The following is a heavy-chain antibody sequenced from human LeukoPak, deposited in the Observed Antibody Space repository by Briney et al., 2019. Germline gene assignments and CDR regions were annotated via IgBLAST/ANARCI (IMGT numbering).Heavy chain of an antibody. CDR1: GFTSSDYY. CDR3: ARQLYAFWSGYYHQGNWFDP. CDR2: ISSSGSTI. D-gene: IGHD3-3*01. Sequence: GGALRLSCAASGFTSSDYYMSCIRHTPGKGLERVSHISSSGSTIYYTHSAKGRFTTSRDNAKKSLYLQMNSLRAEDTAVYFCARQLYAFWSGYYHQGNWFDPWGQGTLVTVSS. J-gene: IGHJ5*02. V-gene: IGHV3-11*01.